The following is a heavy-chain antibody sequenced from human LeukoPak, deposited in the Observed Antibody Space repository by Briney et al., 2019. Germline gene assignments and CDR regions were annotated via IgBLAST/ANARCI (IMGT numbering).Heavy chain of an antibody. V-gene: IGHV1-18*01. Sequence: ASVKVSCKASGYTFTSYGISWVRQAPGQGLEWMGWISAYNGNTNYAQKFQGRVTMTRDTSISTAYVELSRLRSDDTAVYYCARGPHWDPHFDYWGQGTLVTVSS. D-gene: IGHD7-27*01. CDR1: GYTFTSYG. CDR2: ISAYNGNT. J-gene: IGHJ4*02. CDR3: ARGPHWDPHFDY.